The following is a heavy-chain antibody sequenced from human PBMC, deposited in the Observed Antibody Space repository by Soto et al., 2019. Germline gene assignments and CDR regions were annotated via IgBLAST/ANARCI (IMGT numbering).Heavy chain of an antibody. CDR1: GGSISSSSCY. CDR3: ARQPYCSGGSCYLWFDS. Sequence: QLQLQESGPGLVKPSETLSLTCTVSGGSISSSSCYWGWIRQPPGKGLEWIGSIYYSGSTYYNPSLKSRVTISVDTSKNQFSRKLSSVTAADTAVYYCARQPYCSGGSCYLWFDSWGQGNLVTVSS. D-gene: IGHD2-15*01. J-gene: IGHJ5*01. CDR2: IYYSGST. V-gene: IGHV4-39*01.